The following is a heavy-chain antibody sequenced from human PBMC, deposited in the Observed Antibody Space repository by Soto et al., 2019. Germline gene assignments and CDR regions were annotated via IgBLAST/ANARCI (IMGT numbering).Heavy chain of an antibody. Sequence: PGGSLRLSCAASGFTFSDYYMSWIRQAPGKGLEWVSYISSSSSYTNYADSVKGRFTISRDNAKNSLYLQMNSLRAEDTAVYYCAREGAAAGHGYGMDVWGQGTTVTVSS. CDR1: GFTFSDYY. V-gene: IGHV3-11*05. D-gene: IGHD6-13*01. CDR2: ISSSSSYT. J-gene: IGHJ6*02. CDR3: AREGAAAGHGYGMDV.